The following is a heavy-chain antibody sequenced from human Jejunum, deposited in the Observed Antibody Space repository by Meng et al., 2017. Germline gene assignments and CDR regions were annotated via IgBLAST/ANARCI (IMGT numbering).Heavy chain of an antibody. CDR2: IHNSGST. Sequence: SETLSLTCTVSGGSISSYYWFWIRQPPGKGLEWIGYIHNSGSTNYNSSLKSRLTISVDRSKNQFSLTLSFVTAADTAVYYCARSRSAGTALDAFDIWGQGTMVTVSS. V-gene: IGHV4-59*01. CDR3: ARSRSAGTALDAFDI. CDR1: GGSISSYY. D-gene: IGHD6-13*01. J-gene: IGHJ3*02.